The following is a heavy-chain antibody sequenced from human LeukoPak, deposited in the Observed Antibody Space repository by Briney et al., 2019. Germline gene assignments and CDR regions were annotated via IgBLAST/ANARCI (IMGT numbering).Heavy chain of an antibody. CDR3: ARSSVAAPPDY. J-gene: IGHJ4*02. CDR1: GGSISSYS. CDR2: IYDSGST. D-gene: IGHD6-6*01. Sequence: SETLSLTCTVSGGSISSYSWSWIRQPPGKGLEWIGYIYDSGSTNYNPSLKSRVTISVDTSKNQFSLRLSSVTAADTAVYYCARSSVAAPPDYWGQGTLVTVSS. V-gene: IGHV4-59*01.